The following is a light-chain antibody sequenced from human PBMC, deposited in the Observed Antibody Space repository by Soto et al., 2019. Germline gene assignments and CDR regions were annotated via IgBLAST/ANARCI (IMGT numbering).Light chain of an antibody. CDR1: QSISSY. V-gene: IGKV1-39*01. J-gene: IGKJ1*01. CDR3: QQSYSTPRT. CDR2: AAS. Sequence: DIQMTQSPSSLSASLGDRATITCRASQSISSYLNWYQQKQGKDPNLLLYAASSLQSGVPSRFSGSGSGTDFTLTISSLHPEYFATYYCQQSYSTPRTFGQGTKVEIK.